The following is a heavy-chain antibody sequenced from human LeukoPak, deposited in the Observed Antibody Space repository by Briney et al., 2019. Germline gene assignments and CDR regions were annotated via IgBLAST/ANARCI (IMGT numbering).Heavy chain of an antibody. V-gene: IGHV4-4*07. J-gene: IGHJ4*02. CDR3: ARDRRGDYSDSTYGFLDY. CDR1: GGSISSYY. D-gene: IGHD3-22*01. CDR2: IYTSGST. Sequence: SETLCLTCTVSGGSISSYYWSWIRQPAGKGLEWIGRIYTSGSTNYNPSLKSRVTISVDTSKNQFSLKLSSVTAADTAVYYCARDRRGDYSDSTYGFLDYWGQGTLVTVSS.